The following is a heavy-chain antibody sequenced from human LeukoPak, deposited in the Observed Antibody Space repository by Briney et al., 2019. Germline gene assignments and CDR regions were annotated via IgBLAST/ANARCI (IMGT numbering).Heavy chain of an antibody. CDR2: IRNDGSNK. V-gene: IGHV3-30*02. J-gene: IGHJ6*03. CDR3: AKGPHYYGSGSYSLRQNYYMDV. D-gene: IGHD3-10*01. CDR1: GFTFSSYG. Sequence: GGSLRLSCAASGFTFSSYGMHWVRQAPGKGLEWVAFIRNDGSNKYYAGSVKGRFTISRDNSKNTLYLQMNSLRPEDTAVYYCAKGPHYYGSGSYSLRQNYYMDVWGKGTTVTISS.